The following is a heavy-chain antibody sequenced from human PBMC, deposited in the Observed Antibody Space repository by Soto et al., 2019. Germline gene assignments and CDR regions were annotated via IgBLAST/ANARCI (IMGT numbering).Heavy chain of an antibody. J-gene: IGHJ5*02. D-gene: IGHD3-10*01. CDR1: GGSISSYY. V-gene: IGHV4-59*01. CDR2: IYYSGST. Sequence: LSLTCTVSGGSISSYYWSWIRQPPGKGLEWIGYIYYSGSTNYNPSLKSRVTISVDTSKNQFSLKLSSVTAADTAVYYCARSYYGSGSYYQTPFWFDPWGQGTLVTVSS. CDR3: ARSYYGSGSYYQTPFWFDP.